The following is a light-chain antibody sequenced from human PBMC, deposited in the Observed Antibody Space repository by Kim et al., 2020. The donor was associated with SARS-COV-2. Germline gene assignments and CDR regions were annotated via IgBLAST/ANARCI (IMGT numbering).Light chain of an antibody. Sequence: SVSPGQTASITCAGDELGDKYACWYQQKPGQSPVLVIYQDSKRPSGIPERFSGSNSGNTATLTISGTQAMDEADYYCQAWDSSTVVFGRGTQLTVL. V-gene: IGLV3-1*01. J-gene: IGLJ2*01. CDR3: QAWDSSTVV. CDR2: QDS. CDR1: ELGDKY.